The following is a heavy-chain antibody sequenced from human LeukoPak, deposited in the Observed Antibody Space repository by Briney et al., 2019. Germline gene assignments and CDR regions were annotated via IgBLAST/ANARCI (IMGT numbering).Heavy chain of an antibody. CDR1: RFTFSSYS. Sequence: GGSLRLSCAASRFTFSSYSMNWVRQAPGKGLEWVSSISSSSSYIYYADSVKGRFTISRDNAKNSLYLQMNSLRAEDTAVYYCAKAFGSGYDFDYWGQGTLVTVSS. CDR3: AKAFGSGYDFDY. J-gene: IGHJ4*02. D-gene: IGHD5-12*01. CDR2: ISSSSSYI. V-gene: IGHV3-21*04.